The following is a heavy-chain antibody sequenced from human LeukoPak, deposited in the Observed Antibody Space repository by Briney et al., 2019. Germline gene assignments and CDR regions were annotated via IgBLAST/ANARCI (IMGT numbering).Heavy chain of an antibody. Sequence: KPSETLSLTCAVYGGSFSGYYWSWLRQPPGKGLEWIGEINHSGSTNYNPSLKSRVTISVDTSKNQFSLKLSSVTAADMAVYYCARGLVSSSGWFDPWGQGTLVTVSS. D-gene: IGHD6-13*01. CDR3: ARGLVSSSGWFDP. CDR1: GGSFSGYY. CDR2: INHSGST. V-gene: IGHV4-34*01. J-gene: IGHJ5*02.